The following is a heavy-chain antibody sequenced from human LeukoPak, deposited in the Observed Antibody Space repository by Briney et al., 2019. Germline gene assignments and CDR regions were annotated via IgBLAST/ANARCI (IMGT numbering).Heavy chain of an antibody. CDR2: ISRDGSNK. D-gene: IGHD3-22*01. V-gene: IGHV3-30*03. CDR1: GFTFSSYG. CDR3: ARDSSGYSDY. J-gene: IGHJ4*02. Sequence: SGGSLRLSCAASGFTFSSYGMHWVRQAPGKGLEWVAVISRDGSNKYYADSVKGRLTISRDNSKNTLYLQMNSLRAEDTAVCYCARDSSGYSDYWGQGTLVTVSS.